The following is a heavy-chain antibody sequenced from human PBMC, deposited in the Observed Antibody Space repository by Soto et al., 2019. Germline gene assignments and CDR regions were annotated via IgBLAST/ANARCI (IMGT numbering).Heavy chain of an antibody. J-gene: IGHJ6*02. D-gene: IGHD3-22*01. Sequence: SETLSLTCTVSGGSISSSSYYWGWIRQPPGKGLEWIGSIYYSGSTYYNSSLKSRVTISVDTSKNQFPLKLNSVTAAAAAVYYWARHAKSYDSSGDYYVWHYYYYGKDVWGQGTTATVAS. CDR2: IYYSGST. V-gene: IGHV4-39*01. CDR3: ARHAKSYDSSGDYYVWHYYYYGKDV. CDR1: GGSISSSSYY.